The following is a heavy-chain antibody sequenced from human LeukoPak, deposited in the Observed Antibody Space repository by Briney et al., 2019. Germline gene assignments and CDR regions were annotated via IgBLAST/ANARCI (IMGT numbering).Heavy chain of an antibody. CDR2: ISSSSSTI. V-gene: IGHV3-48*01. Sequence: GGSLRLSCAASGFTFSSYSMNWVRQAPGKGLEGVSYISSSSSTIYYADSVKGRFTISRDNAKNSLYLQMNSLRAEDTAVYYCARDPGYDSSGYYPLDYWGQGTLVTVSS. CDR1: GFTFSSYS. D-gene: IGHD3-22*01. J-gene: IGHJ4*02. CDR3: ARDPGYDSSGYYPLDY.